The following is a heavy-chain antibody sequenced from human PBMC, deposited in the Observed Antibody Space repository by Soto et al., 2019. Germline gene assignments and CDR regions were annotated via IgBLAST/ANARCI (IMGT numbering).Heavy chain of an antibody. CDR3: ATGPTYYYDSSGYYPFDY. Sequence: GASVKVSCKVSGYTLTELSTHWVRQAPGKGLEWMGGFDPEDGETIYAQKFQGRVTMTEDTSTDTAYMELSSLRSEDTAVYYCATGPTYYYDSSGYYPFDYWGQGTLVTVSS. V-gene: IGHV1-24*01. CDR1: GYTLTELS. J-gene: IGHJ4*02. D-gene: IGHD3-22*01. CDR2: FDPEDGET.